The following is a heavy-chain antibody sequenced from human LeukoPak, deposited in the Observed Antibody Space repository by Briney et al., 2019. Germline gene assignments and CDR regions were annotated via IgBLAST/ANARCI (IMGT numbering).Heavy chain of an antibody. V-gene: IGHV3-23*01. CDR2: ISGSGAGT. CDR1: GFTFSSYA. J-gene: IGHJ4*02. CDR3: AKMVREFYTISYYFDY. Sequence: PGGSLRLSCAVSGFTFSSYAMNWGRQAPGKGLEWVSGISGSGAGTYYADSVKGRFTISRDNSKNTLYLQMNSLRAEDTAVYYCAKMVREFYTISYYFDYWGQGTLVTVSS. D-gene: IGHD2-8*01.